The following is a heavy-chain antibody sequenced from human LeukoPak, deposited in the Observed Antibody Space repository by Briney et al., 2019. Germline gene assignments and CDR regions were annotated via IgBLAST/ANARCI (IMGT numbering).Heavy chain of an antibody. J-gene: IGHJ3*02. D-gene: IGHD4-23*01. Sequence: GGPLRLSCAASGFTFSSYWMHWVRKVPGKGLVWVSRIGTDGSSTTYADYVKGRFTISRDNAKNTLFLQMNSLRVEDTAVYYCARDKYGGNSNAFDIWGQGTLVTVSS. CDR1: GFTFSSYW. CDR2: IGTDGSST. V-gene: IGHV3-74*01. CDR3: ARDKYGGNSNAFDI.